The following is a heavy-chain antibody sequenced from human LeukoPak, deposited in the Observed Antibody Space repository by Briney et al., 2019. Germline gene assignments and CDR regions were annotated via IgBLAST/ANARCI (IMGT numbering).Heavy chain of an antibody. CDR2: INHGGST. D-gene: IGHD6-19*01. J-gene: IGHJ6*03. CDR1: GGSFSGYY. V-gene: IGHV4-34*01. CDR3: ARLRYTSGWGGYYYYYMDV. Sequence: SETLSLTCAVYGGSFSGYYWSWIRQPPGKGLEWIGEINHGGSTNYNPSLKSRVTISVDTSKNQFSLKLSSVTAADTAVYYCARLRYTSGWGGYYYYYMDVWGKGTTVTVSS.